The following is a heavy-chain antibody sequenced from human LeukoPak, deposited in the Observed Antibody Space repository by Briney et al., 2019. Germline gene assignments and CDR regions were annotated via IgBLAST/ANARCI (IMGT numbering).Heavy chain of an antibody. CDR2: TYYRSKWFS. V-gene: IGHV6-1*01. D-gene: IGHD1-26*01. Sequence: SQTLSLTCAISGDSVSSNSATWNWIRQSPLRGLEWLGRTYYRSKWFSDYAVSVKSRTTFNPDTSKNQLSLQLNSVTPEDTAVYYCARGSGSYYAFDIWGQGTMVTVPS. J-gene: IGHJ3*02. CDR3: ARGSGSYYAFDI. CDR1: GDSVSSNSAT.